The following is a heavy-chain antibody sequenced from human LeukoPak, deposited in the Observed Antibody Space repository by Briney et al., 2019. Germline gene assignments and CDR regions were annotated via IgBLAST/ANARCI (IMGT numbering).Heavy chain of an antibody. Sequence: PGGSLRLSCVASGLTFRNYGFHWVRQAPGKGLEWVAIIYSGGGTTKYYAESVKDRFTITRDDSRDTLYLQMNSLRAEDTAVYYCVVILVPGGVWHFDLWGRGTLVTV. CDR1: GLTFRNYG. V-gene: IGHV3-33*03. CDR2: IYSGGGTTK. J-gene: IGHJ2*01. D-gene: IGHD2-2*01. CDR3: VVILVPGGVWHFDL.